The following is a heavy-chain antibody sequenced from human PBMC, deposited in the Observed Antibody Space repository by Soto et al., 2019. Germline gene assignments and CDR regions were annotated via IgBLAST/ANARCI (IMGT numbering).Heavy chain of an antibody. D-gene: IGHD6-13*01. V-gene: IGHV1-2*04. CDR1: GYTFTGYY. CDR3: ARDPYSSSWYTPPYFDY. J-gene: IGHJ4*02. Sequence: ASVKVSCKASGYTFTGYYMHWVRQAPGQGLEWMGWINPNSGGTNYAQKFQGWVTMTRDTSISTAYMELSRLRSDDTAVYYCARDPYSSSWYTPPYFDYWGQGTLVTVSS. CDR2: INPNSGGT.